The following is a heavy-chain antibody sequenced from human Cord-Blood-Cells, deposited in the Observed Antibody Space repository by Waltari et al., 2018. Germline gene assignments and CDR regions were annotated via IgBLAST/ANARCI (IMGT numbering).Heavy chain of an antibody. CDR3: ARPKGTGGLNWYFDL. V-gene: IGHV4-39*07. CDR1: GGSISSSSYY. D-gene: IGHD3-10*01. CDR2: IYYSGCT. J-gene: IGHJ2*01. Sequence: QLQLQESGPGLVKPSETLSLTCTVSGGSISSSSYYWGWIRQPPGKGLEWIGSIYYSGCTDYSPSLKSRVTISVDTSKNQFSLKLSSVTAADTAVYYCARPKGTGGLNWYFDLWGRGTLVTVSS.